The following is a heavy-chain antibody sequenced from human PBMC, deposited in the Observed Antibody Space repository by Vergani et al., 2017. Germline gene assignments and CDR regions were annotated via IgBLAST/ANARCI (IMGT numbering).Heavy chain of an antibody. Sequence: EVQLVESGGVVVQPGGSLRLSCAASGFTFDDYAMHWVRQAPGKGLEWVSLISWNGGSTYYADSVKGRFTISRDNSKNSLYLQMNRLRAEDTALYYCAKDGGWLQLLGYFDYWGQGTLVTVSS. CDR1: GFTFDDYA. J-gene: IGHJ4*02. D-gene: IGHD5-24*01. CDR2: ISWNGGST. V-gene: IGHV3-43D*03. CDR3: AKDGGWLQLLGYFDY.